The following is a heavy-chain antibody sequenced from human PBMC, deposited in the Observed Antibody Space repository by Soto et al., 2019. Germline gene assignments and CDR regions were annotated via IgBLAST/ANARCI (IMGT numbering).Heavy chain of an antibody. CDR3: ARDPVEDYYYGMDV. CDR2: INAGNGNT. Sequence: ASVKVSCKASGYTFTSYAMHWVRQAPGQRLEWMGWINAGNGNTKYSQKFQGRVTITRDTSASTAYMELSSLRSEDTAVYYCARDPVEDYYYGMDVWGQGTTVTVSS. CDR1: GYTFTSYA. V-gene: IGHV1-3*01. J-gene: IGHJ6*02. D-gene: IGHD2-15*01.